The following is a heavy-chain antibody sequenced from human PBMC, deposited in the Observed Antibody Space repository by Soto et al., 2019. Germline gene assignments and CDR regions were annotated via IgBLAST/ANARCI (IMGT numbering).Heavy chain of an antibody. J-gene: IGHJ5*02. CDR3: ARVVVVAATTLSWFDP. Sequence: QVQLQESGPGLVKPSQTLSHTCTVSGGSISSGGYYWSWIRQHPGKGLEWIGYIYYSGSTYYNPSLKSRVTISVDTSKNQFSLKLSSVTAADTAVYYCARVVVVAATTLSWFDPWGQGTLVTVSS. CDR1: GGSISSGGYY. V-gene: IGHV4-31*03. D-gene: IGHD2-15*01. CDR2: IYYSGST.